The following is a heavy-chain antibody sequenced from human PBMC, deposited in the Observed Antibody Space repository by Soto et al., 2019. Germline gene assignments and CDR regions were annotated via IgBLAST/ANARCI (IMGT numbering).Heavy chain of an antibody. Sequence: EVQLLESGGGLVQPGGSLRLSCAASGFTFNNYPMSWVRQAPGKGLEWVSGISGSGGITYYVDSVKGRFTISRDNSKHTLYLQIDSLRAEDTAVYYCATWSGNYFDYWGQGTLVTVSS. CDR2: ISGSGGIT. J-gene: IGHJ4*02. V-gene: IGHV3-23*01. CDR1: GFTFNNYP. D-gene: IGHD3-3*01. CDR3: ATWSGNYFDY.